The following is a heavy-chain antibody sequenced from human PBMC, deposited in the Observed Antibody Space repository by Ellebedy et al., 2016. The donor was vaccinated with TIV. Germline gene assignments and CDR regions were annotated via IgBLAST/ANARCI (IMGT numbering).Heavy chain of an antibody. CDR2: FYYGGST. D-gene: IGHD3-22*01. CDR3: ARHLANYYDKFFDS. J-gene: IGHJ4*02. CDR1: GVSISSGGYY. Sequence: MPSETLSLTCTVSGVSISSGGYYWSWIRQPPGKGLEWIGSFYYGGSTYYSPALKSRVTISVDTSKSQFSLKLSSVTAADTAVYFCARHLANYYDKFFDSWGRGTLVTVSS. V-gene: IGHV4-39*01.